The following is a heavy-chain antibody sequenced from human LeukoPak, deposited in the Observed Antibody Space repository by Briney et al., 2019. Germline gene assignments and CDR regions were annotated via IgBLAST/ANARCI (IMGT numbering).Heavy chain of an antibody. Sequence: GRSLRLSCAASGFTFDDYAMHWVRQAPGKGLEWVSGISWNSGSIGYADSVKGRFTISRDNAKNSLYLQMNSLRAEDMALYYCAKGIGYYYDSSGAFGIWGQGTMVTVSS. CDR3: AKGIGYYYDSSGAFGI. D-gene: IGHD3-22*01. CDR1: GFTFDDYA. CDR2: ISWNSGSI. V-gene: IGHV3-9*03. J-gene: IGHJ3*02.